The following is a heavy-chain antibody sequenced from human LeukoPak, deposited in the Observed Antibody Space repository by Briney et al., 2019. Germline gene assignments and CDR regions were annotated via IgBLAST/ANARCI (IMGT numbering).Heavy chain of an antibody. Sequence: GTSVKVSCKASGFTFTTSAVQWVRQARGQRLEWIGRIVVGSGNTDHAQKFQGRLTITRDISTSTAYTELSSLTSDDTAVYYCAAVPNANAWYWDDAFDIWGQGTMVTVSS. CDR1: GFTFTTSA. J-gene: IGHJ3*02. CDR3: AAVPNANAWYWDDAFDI. V-gene: IGHV1-58*01. CDR2: IVVGSGNT. D-gene: IGHD2-8*02.